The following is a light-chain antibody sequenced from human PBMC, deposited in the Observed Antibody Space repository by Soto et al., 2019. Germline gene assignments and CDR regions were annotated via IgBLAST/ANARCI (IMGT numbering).Light chain of an antibody. V-gene: IGLV1-40*01. CDR2: GNS. J-gene: IGLJ3*02. CDR3: QSYDSSLSGYG. Sequence: QSVLTQPPSVSWAPGQRVTISCTGSSSNIGAGYDVHWYQQLPGTAPKLLIYGNSNRPSGVPDRFSGSKSGTSASLAITGLQAEDEADYYCQSYDSSLSGYGFGGGTKLTVL. CDR1: SSNIGAGYD.